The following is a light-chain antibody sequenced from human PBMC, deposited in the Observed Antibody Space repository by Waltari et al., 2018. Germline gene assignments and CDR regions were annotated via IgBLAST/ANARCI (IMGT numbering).Light chain of an antibody. CDR2: AAK. CDR3: HQYNYWPPAYT. CDR1: RKVGSS. J-gene: IGKJ2*01. V-gene: IGKV3-15*01. Sequence: EVVLTQSPAALSVSPGESATLSGRASRKVGSSFAWYQQTPGQAPRLLVYAAKTRATDVPARFSGSGYGTQFTLTISSLQSEDFGVYYCHQYNYWPPAYTFGQGTKLEIK.